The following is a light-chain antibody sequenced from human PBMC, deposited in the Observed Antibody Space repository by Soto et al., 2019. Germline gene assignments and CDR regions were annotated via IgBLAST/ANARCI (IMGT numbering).Light chain of an antibody. V-gene: IGKV3-20*01. CDR1: QSVSSSY. CDR2: GAS. Sequence: EIVLTQSPGTLSLSPGERATLSCRASQSVSSSYLAWYQQKPGQAPRLLIYGASSRATGIPDRFSGSGSGTDFTHTISRLEPEDVAVYYCQQCASSPLAFGGGTKVEIK. CDR3: QQCASSPLA. J-gene: IGKJ4*01.